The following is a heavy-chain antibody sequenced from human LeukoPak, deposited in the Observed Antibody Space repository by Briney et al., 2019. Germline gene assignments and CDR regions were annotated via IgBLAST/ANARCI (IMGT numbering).Heavy chain of an antibody. Sequence: SETLSLTCTVSGGSISSGSYYWSWIRQPAGKGLEWIGRIYTSGSTNYNPSLKSRVTISVDTSKNQFSLKLSSVTAADTAVYYCAGASGAYSSGWYGELDWFDPWGQGTLVTVSS. D-gene: IGHD6-19*01. CDR2: IYTSGST. CDR3: AGASGAYSSGWYGELDWFDP. V-gene: IGHV4-61*02. CDR1: GGSISSGSYY. J-gene: IGHJ5*02.